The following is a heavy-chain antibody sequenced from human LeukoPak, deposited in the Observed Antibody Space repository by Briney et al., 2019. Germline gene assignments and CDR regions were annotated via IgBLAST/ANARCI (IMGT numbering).Heavy chain of an antibody. Sequence: PLETLSLTCTVSGGSISSYYWSWIRQPPGKGLEWIGYIYYSGRTNYNTSLKSRVTISVDTSKNQFSLKLSSVTAADTAVYYCARQTGGWFDPWGQGTMVTSSS. CDR2: IYYSGRT. V-gene: IGHV4-59*01. J-gene: IGHJ5*02. CDR3: ARQTGGWFDP. CDR1: GGSISSYY. D-gene: IGHD1-1*01.